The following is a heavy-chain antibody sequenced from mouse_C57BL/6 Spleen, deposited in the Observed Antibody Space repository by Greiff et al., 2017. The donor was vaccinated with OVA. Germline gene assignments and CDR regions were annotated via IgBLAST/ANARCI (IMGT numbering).Heavy chain of an antibody. V-gene: IGHV2-5*01. Sequence: QVQLQQSGPGLVQPSQSLSITCTVSGFSLTSYGVHWVRQSPGKGLEWLGVIWRGGSTDYNAAFMSRLSITKDNSKSQVFFKMNSLQADDTAIYYCAKVYGSSYAWFAYWGQGTLVTVSA. J-gene: IGHJ3*01. CDR1: GFSLTSYG. CDR2: IWRGGST. D-gene: IGHD1-1*01. CDR3: AKVYGSSYAWFAY.